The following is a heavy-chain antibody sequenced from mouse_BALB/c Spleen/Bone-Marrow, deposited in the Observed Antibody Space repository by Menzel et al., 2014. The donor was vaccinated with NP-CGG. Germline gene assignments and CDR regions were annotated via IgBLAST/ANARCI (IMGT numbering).Heavy chain of an antibody. CDR1: GFNIKDTY. V-gene: IGHV14-3*02. Sequence: EVQVVESGAELVKPAPSLKLPCTASGFNIKDTYMHWVKQRPEQGLEWIGRIDPANGNTKYDPKFHGKATITADTSSNTACRRVSRLTSEDTGVYYCGYGGSYGYFGYWGEGTTVTVS. CDR2: IDPANGNT. D-gene: IGHD1-1*01. CDR3: GYGGSYGYFGY. J-gene: IGHJ2*01.